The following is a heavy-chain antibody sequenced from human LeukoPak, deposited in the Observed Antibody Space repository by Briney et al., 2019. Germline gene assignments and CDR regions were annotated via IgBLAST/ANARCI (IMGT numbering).Heavy chain of an antibody. CDR2: IYYSGST. J-gene: IGHJ3*02. Sequence: SETLSLTCTVYGGSISSYYWSWIRQPPGKGMEWIGYIYYSGSTNYNPSLKSRVTISVDTSKNQFSLKLSSVTAADTAVYYCARHFVEDAFDIWGQGTMVTVSS. V-gene: IGHV4-59*08. CDR1: GGSISSYY. CDR3: ARHFVEDAFDI. D-gene: IGHD3-16*02.